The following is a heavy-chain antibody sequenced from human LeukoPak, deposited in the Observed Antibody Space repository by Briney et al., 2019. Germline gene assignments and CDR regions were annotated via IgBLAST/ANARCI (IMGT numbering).Heavy chain of an antibody. Sequence: PSETLSLTCTVSGGSISSGGYYWSWIRQHPGKGLEWIGYIYYSGSTYYNPSLKSRVTISVDTSKNQFSLKLSSVTAADTAVYYCARAGGGIADFDYWGQGTLVTASS. D-gene: IGHD6-13*01. V-gene: IGHV4-31*03. CDR2: IYYSGST. CDR1: GGSISSGGYY. CDR3: ARAGGGIADFDY. J-gene: IGHJ4*02.